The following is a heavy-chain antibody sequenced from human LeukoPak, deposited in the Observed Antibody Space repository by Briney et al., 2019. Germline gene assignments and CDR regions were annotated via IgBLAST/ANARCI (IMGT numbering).Heavy chain of an antibody. CDR2: INPSGGST. J-gene: IGHJ6*03. Sequence: ASVKVSCKASGGTFSSYAISWVRQAPGQGLEWMGIINPSGGSTSYAQKFQGRVTMTRDTSTSTVYMELSSLRSEDTAVYYCARDAGAAAGTNYYYYYMDVWGKGTTVTVSS. CDR1: GGTFSSYA. V-gene: IGHV1-46*01. D-gene: IGHD6-13*01. CDR3: ARDAGAAAGTNYYYYYMDV.